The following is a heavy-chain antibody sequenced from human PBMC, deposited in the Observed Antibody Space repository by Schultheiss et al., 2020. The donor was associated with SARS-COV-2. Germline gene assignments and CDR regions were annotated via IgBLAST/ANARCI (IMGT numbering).Heavy chain of an antibody. CDR3: ARGPWGSGSAFDY. CDR1: GGSISSYY. V-gene: IGHV4-59*12. CDR2: IYYSGST. Sequence: LETLSLTCTVSGGSISSYYWSWIRQPPGKGLEWIGYIYYSGSTNYNPSLKSRVTISVDTSKNQFSLKLSSVTAADTAVYYCARGPWGSGSAFDYWGQGTLVTVSS. J-gene: IGHJ4*02. D-gene: IGHD3-10*01.